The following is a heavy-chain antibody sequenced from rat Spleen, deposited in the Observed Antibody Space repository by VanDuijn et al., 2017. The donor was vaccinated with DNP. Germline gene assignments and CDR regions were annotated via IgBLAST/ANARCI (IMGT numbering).Heavy chain of an antibody. CDR3: TKAGGYSPWYFDY. CDR1: GFTFSDHG. Sequence: EVQLVESGGDLVQPGRSLKLSCAASGFTFSDHGMAWVRQAPTKGLEWVAAISPGGGNTYYRDSVKGRFTISRDNAKRTLYLQMDSLRSEETATYYCTKAGGYSPWYFDYWGQGVMVTVSS. J-gene: IGHJ2*01. D-gene: IGHD1-11*01. CDR2: ISPGGGNT. V-gene: IGHV5S11*01.